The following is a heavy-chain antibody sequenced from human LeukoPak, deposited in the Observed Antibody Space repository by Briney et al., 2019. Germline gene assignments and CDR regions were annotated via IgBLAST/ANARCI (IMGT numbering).Heavy chain of an antibody. J-gene: IGHJ6*03. CDR1: GGTFISYA. CDR2: IIPIFGTA. D-gene: IGHD1-26*01. V-gene: IGHV1-69*06. CDR3: AKDSKIVGATFRSYHYMDV. Sequence: ASVKVSCKASGGTFISYAISWVRQAPGQGLEWMGGIIPIFGTANYAQKFQGRVTITADKSTSTAYMELSSLRSEDTAVYYCAKDSKIVGATFRSYHYMDVWGKGTAVTVSS.